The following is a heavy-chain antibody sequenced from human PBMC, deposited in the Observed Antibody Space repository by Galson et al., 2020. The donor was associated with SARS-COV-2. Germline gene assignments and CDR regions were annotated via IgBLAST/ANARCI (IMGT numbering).Heavy chain of an antibody. J-gene: IGHJ6*02. V-gene: IGHV3-30*18. Sequence: GESLKISCAASGFTFSKYGIHWVRQAPGKGLEWVAVISYDGSNKYYADSVKGRFTISRDNSKNTLYLQMSSLRAEDTAVYYCAKDLAEYCSGGSCRQFGMDVWGQGTTVTASS. CDR2: ISYDGSNK. CDR3: AKDLAEYCSGGSCRQFGMDV. CDR1: GFTFSKYG. D-gene: IGHD2-15*01.